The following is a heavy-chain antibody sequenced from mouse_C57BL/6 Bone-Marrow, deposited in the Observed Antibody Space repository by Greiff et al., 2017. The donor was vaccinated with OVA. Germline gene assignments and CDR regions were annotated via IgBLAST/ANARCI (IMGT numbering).Heavy chain of an antibody. CDR2: IYPRSGNT. J-gene: IGHJ4*01. V-gene: IGHV1-81*01. Sequence: QVQLQQSGAELARPGASVKLSCKASGYTFTSYGISWVKQRTGQGLEWIGEIYPRSGNTYYNEKFKGKATLTADKSSSTAYMELRSLTSEDSAVYFWASEFITTVVEDYYAMDYWGQGTSVTVSS. CDR1: GYTFTSYG. CDR3: ASEFITTVVEDYYAMDY. D-gene: IGHD1-1*01.